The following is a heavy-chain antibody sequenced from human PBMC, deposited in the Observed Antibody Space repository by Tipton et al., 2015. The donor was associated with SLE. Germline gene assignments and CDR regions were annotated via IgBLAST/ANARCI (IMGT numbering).Heavy chain of an antibody. Sequence: GLVKPSETLSLTCSVSGGSISSYYWSWIRQPPAKGLEWIGRIFTSGNTNYNPSLKSRVTISVDTSKNQFSLELSSVTAADTAVYYCAREAEDTGWIHSRDYIYYYYYVDVWGQGTTVTVSS. J-gene: IGHJ6*03. CDR2: IFTSGNT. CDR1: GGSISSYY. V-gene: IGHV4-4*08. D-gene: IGHD6-19*01. CDR3: AREAEDTGWIHSRDYIYYYYYVDV.